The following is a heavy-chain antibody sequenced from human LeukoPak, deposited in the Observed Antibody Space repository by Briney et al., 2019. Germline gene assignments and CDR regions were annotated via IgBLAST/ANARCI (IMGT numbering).Heavy chain of an antibody. Sequence: GASVKVSCKASGYIFTTYDIGWVRQAPGQGLEWMGGIIPIFGTANYAQKFQGRVTITTDESTSTAYMELSSLRSEDTAVYYCATWDSSGYQPGWFDPWGQGTLVTVSS. V-gene: IGHV1-69*05. CDR1: GYIFTTYD. CDR3: ATWDSSGYQPGWFDP. CDR2: IIPIFGTA. J-gene: IGHJ5*02. D-gene: IGHD3-22*01.